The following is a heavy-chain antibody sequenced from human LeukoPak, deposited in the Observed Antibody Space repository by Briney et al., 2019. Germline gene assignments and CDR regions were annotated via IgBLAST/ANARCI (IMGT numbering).Heavy chain of an antibody. CDR2: ISGSGGST. CDR1: GFTFSSYA. CDR3: AKGPHGSGTYNWFDP. Sequence: GGSLRLSCAASGFTFSSYATSWVRQAPGKGLEWVSGISGSGGSTYYADSVKGRFTISRDNSKNTLYLQMNSLRAEDTAVYYCAKGPHGSGTYNWFDPWGQGTLVTVSS. D-gene: IGHD3-10*01. V-gene: IGHV3-23*01. J-gene: IGHJ5*02.